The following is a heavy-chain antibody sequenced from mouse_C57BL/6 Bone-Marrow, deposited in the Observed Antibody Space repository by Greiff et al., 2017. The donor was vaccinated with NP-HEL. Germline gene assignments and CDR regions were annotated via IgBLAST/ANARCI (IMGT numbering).Heavy chain of an antibody. CDR1: GYTFTSYT. J-gene: IGHJ2*01. Sequence: QVQLKESGAELARPGASVKMSCKASGYTFTSYTMHWVKQRPGQGLEWIGYINPSSGYTKYNQKFKDKATLTADKSSSTAYMQLSSLTSEDSAVYYCARSGWLLPFDYWGQGTTLTVSS. CDR2: INPSSGYT. CDR3: ARSGWLLPFDY. V-gene: IGHV1-4*01. D-gene: IGHD2-3*01.